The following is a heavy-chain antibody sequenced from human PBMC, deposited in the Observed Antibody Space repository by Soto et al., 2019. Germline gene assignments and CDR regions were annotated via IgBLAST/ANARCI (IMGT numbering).Heavy chain of an antibody. V-gene: IGHV3-23*01. D-gene: IGHD3-22*01. CDR2: ISGSGGST. J-gene: IGHJ3*02. CDR1: GFTFSSYA. Sequence: GGSLRLSCAASGFTFSSYAMSWVRQAPGKGLEWVSAISGSGGSTYYADSVKGRFTISRDNSKNTLYLQMNSLRAEDTAVYYCAKLRITMIVVVITKGLGAFDIWGQGTMVTVSS. CDR3: AKLRITMIVVVITKGLGAFDI.